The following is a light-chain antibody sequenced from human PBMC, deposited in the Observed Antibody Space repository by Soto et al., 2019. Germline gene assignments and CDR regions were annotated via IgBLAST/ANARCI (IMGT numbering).Light chain of an antibody. Sequence: EIVLTQSPGTLSLSPGERATLSCRASQSVSSSYFAWYQQKPRQAHRLLIYGASSRATGIPDRFSGSGSGTDFTLTISRLEPEYLAVYYCQQYGSAPPITFGGGTKVEIK. V-gene: IGKV3-20*01. CDR1: QSVSSSY. CDR2: GAS. CDR3: QQYGSAPPIT. J-gene: IGKJ4*01.